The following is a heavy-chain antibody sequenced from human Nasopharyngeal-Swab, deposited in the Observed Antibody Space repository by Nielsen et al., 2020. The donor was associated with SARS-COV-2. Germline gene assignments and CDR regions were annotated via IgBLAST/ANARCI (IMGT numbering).Heavy chain of an antibody. V-gene: IGHV3-15*01. Sequence: GGSLRLSCAASGFTFSNYAVSWVRQAPGKGPGWVGRIKSRAAGGTTDYAAPVIGRFTVSRDDSESTLYLQMSSLKTEDTAVYYCTTYSSGWLWGKGTTVTVSS. D-gene: IGHD6-19*01. CDR3: TTYSSGWL. CDR2: IKSRAAGGTT. CDR1: GFTFSNYA. J-gene: IGHJ6*04.